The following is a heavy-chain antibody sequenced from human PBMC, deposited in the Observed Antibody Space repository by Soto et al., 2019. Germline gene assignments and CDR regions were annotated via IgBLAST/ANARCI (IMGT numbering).Heavy chain of an antibody. V-gene: IGHV3-30-3*01. Sequence: GGSLRLSCAASGFTFSSYAMHWVRQAPGKGLEWVAVISYDGSNKYYADSVKGRFTISRDNSKNTLYLQMNSLRAEDTAVYYCARSVVVPAAPLYYYGMDVWG. J-gene: IGHJ6*01. CDR3: ARSVVVPAAPLYYYGMDV. CDR2: ISYDGSNK. CDR1: GFTFSSYA. D-gene: IGHD2-2*01.